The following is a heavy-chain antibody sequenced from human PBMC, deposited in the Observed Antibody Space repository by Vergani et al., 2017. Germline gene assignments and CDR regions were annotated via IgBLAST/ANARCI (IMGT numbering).Heavy chain of an antibody. CDR2: ISGSGGST. CDR3: AKDTIVGVVIIGYYFDY. V-gene: IGHV3-23*01. Sequence: EVQLLESGGGLVQPGGSLRLSCAASGFTFSSYAMSWVRQAPGKGLEWVSAISGSGGSTYYADSVKGRFTIPRDNSKNTLYLQMNSLRAEDTAVYYCAKDTIVGVVIIGYYFDYWGQGTLVTVSS. CDR1: GFTFSSYA. D-gene: IGHD3-3*01. J-gene: IGHJ4*02.